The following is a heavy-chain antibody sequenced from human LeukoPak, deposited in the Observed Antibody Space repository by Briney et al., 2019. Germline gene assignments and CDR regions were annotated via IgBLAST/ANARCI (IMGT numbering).Heavy chain of an antibody. CDR2: VYYSEST. D-gene: IGHD6-19*01. J-gene: IGHJ3*02. V-gene: IGHV4-59*01. CDR3: ARDKVVGTGDAFDI. CDR1: GGSISSYY. Sequence: SETLSLTCTVSGGSISSYYWSWIRQPPGKGLDWIGYVYYSESTNYNPSLKSRATISGDTSKNQFSLKLSSVTAADTAVYYCARDKVVGTGDAFDIWGQGTMVTVSS.